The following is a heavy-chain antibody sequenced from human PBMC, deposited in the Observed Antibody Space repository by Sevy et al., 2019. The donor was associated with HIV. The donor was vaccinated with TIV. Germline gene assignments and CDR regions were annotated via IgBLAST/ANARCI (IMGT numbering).Heavy chain of an antibody. CDR3: ARDRCSSTSCYRDYYYGMDV. Sequence: GGSLRLSCAASGFTFSSYSMNWVRQAPGKGLEWVSYISSSRSTIYYADSVKGRFTISRDNAKNSLYLQMNRLRAEDTAVYYCARDRCSSTSCYRDYYYGMDVWGQGTTVTVSS. CDR1: GFTFSSYS. D-gene: IGHD2-2*02. V-gene: IGHV3-48*01. CDR2: ISSSRSTI. J-gene: IGHJ6*02.